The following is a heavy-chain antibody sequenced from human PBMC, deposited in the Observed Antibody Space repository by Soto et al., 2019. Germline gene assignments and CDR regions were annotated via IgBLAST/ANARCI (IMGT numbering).Heavy chain of an antibody. Sequence: QLVESGGGLVQPGGSLRLSCAGSGFTFEDYAMYWVRQAPGKGLEWVSGISWNGDVLGYADSVRGRFTISRDDVKKSLYLQMDSLRAEDTAVYYCAKVVGMTTVTFDSYYFDYWGQGNLVTVSS. CDR1: GFTFEDYA. CDR3: AKVVGMTTVTFDSYYFDY. V-gene: IGHV3-9*01. CDR2: ISWNGDVL. J-gene: IGHJ4*02. D-gene: IGHD4-17*01.